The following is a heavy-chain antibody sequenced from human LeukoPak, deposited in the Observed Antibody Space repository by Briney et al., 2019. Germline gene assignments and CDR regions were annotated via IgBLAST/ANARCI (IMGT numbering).Heavy chain of an antibody. CDR3: ARDLGRQQLVVDY. V-gene: IGHV4-4*02. CDR1: GGSISSSNW. Sequence: SGTLSLTCAVSGGSISSSNWWSWVRQPPGKGLEWIGEIYHSGSTNYNPSLKSRVTISVDKSKNQFSLKLSSVTAADTAVYYCARDLGRQQLVVDYWGQGTLVTVSS. CDR2: IYHSGST. J-gene: IGHJ4*02. D-gene: IGHD6-13*01.